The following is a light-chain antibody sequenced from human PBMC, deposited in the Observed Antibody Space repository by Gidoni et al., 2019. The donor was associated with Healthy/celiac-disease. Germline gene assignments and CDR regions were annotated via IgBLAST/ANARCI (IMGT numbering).Light chain of an antibody. J-gene: IGKJ1*01. Sequence: LKMTQSPSSLSASVGDRFTITCRGSQRISSYLNWYQHKPGKAPTLLIYAASSLQSGVPSRFSGSGSGTDCTLTISRLQPEDFVTYYCQQSYSTPRTFGQGTKVEIK. CDR3: QQSYSTPRT. V-gene: IGKV1-39*01. CDR1: QRISSY. CDR2: AAS.